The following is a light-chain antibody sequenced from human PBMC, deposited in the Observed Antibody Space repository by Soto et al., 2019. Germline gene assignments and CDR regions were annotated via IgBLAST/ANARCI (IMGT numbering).Light chain of an antibody. J-gene: IGKJ4*02. CDR2: WAS. Sequence: DFVLTQSPDSLAVSLGERATINCRSSKTLLSSSDNQNYLAWSRQRPGQPPELLVYWASTRESGVPDRFSGSGAGTEFTLTISSLQAEDVAVYYCHQYFSTPLTFGGGTKLEIK. CDR1: KTLLSSSDNQNY. V-gene: IGKV4-1*01. CDR3: HQYFSTPLT.